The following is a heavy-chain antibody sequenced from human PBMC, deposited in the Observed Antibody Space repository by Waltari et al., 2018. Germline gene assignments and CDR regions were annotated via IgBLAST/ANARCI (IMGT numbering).Heavy chain of an antibody. CDR1: GGSISSSSYY. V-gene: IGHV4-39*01. CDR2: IYYSGST. Sequence: QLQLQESGPGLVKPSETLSLTCTVSGGSISSSSYYWGWIRQPPGKGLEWIGSIYYSGSTYYNPSLKGRVTISVETSKNQFSLKLSSVTAADTAVYYCARLQTYYDFWSGYYTGYAFDIWGQGTMVTVSS. CDR3: ARLQTYYDFWSGYYTGYAFDI. J-gene: IGHJ3*02. D-gene: IGHD3-3*01.